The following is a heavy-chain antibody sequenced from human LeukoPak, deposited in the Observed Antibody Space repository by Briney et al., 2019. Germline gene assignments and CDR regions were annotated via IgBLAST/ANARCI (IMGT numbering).Heavy chain of an antibody. Sequence: ASVKVSCKASGYTFTSYAMHWVRQAPGQRLEWMGWINAGNGNTKYSQEFQGRVTITTDTSTSTAYMELRSLRSDDTAVYYCARARIAVAGTGVYYMDVWGKGTTVTVSS. CDR3: ARARIAVAGTGVYYMDV. D-gene: IGHD6-19*01. V-gene: IGHV1-3*01. CDR1: GYTFTSYA. CDR2: INAGNGNT. J-gene: IGHJ6*03.